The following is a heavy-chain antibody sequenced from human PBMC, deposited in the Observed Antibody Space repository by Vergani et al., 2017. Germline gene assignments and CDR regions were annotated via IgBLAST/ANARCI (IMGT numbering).Heavy chain of an antibody. Sequence: EVQLVESGGGLVQPGRSLRLSCAASGFTFDDYAMHWVRQAPGKGLEWVSGISWNSGSIGYADSVKGRFTISRDNAKNSLYLQMNSLRAEDTAVYYCAKGRGVIIGVSYYYGMDVWGQGTTVTVSS. CDR1: GFTFDDYA. CDR3: AKGRGVIIGVSYYYGMDV. CDR2: ISWNSGSI. D-gene: IGHD3-10*01. V-gene: IGHV3-9*01. J-gene: IGHJ6*02.